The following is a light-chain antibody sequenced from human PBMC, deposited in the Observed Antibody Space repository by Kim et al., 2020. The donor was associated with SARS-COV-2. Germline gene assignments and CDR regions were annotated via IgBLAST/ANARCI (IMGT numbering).Light chain of an antibody. CDR3: QQYGTSPYS. J-gene: IGKJ2*03. CDR2: GAS. CDR1: QSVSSNY. Sequence: LYPGDRATLSGRASQSVSSNYVAWYQQKPGQAPRLLIYGASSRATGIPDRFSGSGSGTDFTLTISRLEPEDFVVYYCQQYGTSPYSFGQGTKLEIK. V-gene: IGKV3-20*01.